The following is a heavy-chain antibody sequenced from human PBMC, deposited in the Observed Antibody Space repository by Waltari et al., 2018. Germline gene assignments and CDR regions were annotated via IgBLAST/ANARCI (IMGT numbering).Heavy chain of an antibody. Sequence: QVQLQQWGAGLLKPSETLSLTCAVYGGSFSGYYWRWIRQPPGKGLEWIGEINHSGSTNYNPSLKSRVTISVDTSKNQFSLKLSSVTAADTAVYYCARGYYDILTGYYRPQGYFDYWDQGTLVTVSS. V-gene: IGHV4-34*01. J-gene: IGHJ4*02. D-gene: IGHD3-9*01. CDR1: GGSFSGYY. CDR2: INHSGST. CDR3: ARGYYDILTGYYRPQGYFDY.